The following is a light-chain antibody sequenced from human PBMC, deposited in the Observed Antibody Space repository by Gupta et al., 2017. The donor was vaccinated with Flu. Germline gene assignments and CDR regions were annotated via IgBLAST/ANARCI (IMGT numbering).Light chain of an antibody. V-gene: IGKV3-20*01. CDR3: QQYDTSPLT. J-gene: IGKJ4*01. Sequence: EGATLSCRASQSLSTNYLAWYQQKPGQSPRLLIYGASTRSTGIPDRFNGSGSGTDFTLSITRLEPEDFAVYYCQQYDTSPLTFGGGTKVEIK. CDR1: QSLSTNY. CDR2: GAS.